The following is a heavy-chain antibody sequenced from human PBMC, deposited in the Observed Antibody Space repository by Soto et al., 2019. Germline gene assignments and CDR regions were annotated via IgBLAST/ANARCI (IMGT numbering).Heavy chain of an antibody. CDR1: GYTLTELS. J-gene: IGHJ4*02. V-gene: IGHV1-24*01. CDR2: FDVEDGET. Sequence: ASVKVSFKVSGYTLTELSMHWVRQAPGKGLEWMGGFDVEDGETIYAQKFQVRVTMTEDTSTDTAYMELSSLRSEDTAVYYCATNLFPVVIVPTAILWGQGTLVTVSS. D-gene: IGHD2-2*01. CDR3: ATNLFPVVIVPTAIL.